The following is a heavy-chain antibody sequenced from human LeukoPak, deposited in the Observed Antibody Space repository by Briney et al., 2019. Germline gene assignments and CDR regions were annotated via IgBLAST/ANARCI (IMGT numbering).Heavy chain of an antibody. J-gene: IGHJ3*02. V-gene: IGHV1-18*01. Sequence: ASVKVSCKASTYTFTRYGISWVRQAPGQGLEWMGWISGYNGNTNYAQKFQGRVTMTRDKSIRTAYMELSRLTSDDTAVYYCARNIWFGESADAFDIWGQGTMVTVSS. CDR3: ARNIWFGESADAFDI. D-gene: IGHD3-10*01. CDR1: TYTFTRYG. CDR2: ISGYNGNT.